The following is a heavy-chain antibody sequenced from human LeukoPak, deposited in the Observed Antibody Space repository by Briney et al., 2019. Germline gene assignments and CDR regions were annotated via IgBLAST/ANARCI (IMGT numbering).Heavy chain of an antibody. V-gene: IGHV3-74*01. CDR3: ARSEGSGSCLDY. J-gene: IGHJ4*02. D-gene: IGHD3-10*01. CDR2: INSDGSST. Sequence: GGSLRLSCAASGFTFSSYWMHWVRQAPGKGLVWVSRINSDGSSTSYADPVKGRFTISRDNAKNTLYLQMNSLRAEDTAVYYCARSEGSGSCLDYWGQGTLVTVSS. CDR1: GFTFSSYW.